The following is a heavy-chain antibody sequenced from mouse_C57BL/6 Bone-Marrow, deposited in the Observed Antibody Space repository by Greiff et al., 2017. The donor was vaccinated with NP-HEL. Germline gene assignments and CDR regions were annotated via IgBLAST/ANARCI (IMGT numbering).Heavy chain of an antibody. V-gene: IGHV10-1*01. CDR2: IRSKSNNYAT. J-gene: IGHJ2*01. CDR3: VRQRDSNYLYYFDY. D-gene: IGHD2-5*01. CDR1: GFSFNTYA. Sequence: EVKLQESGGGLVQPKGSLKLSCAASGFSFNTYAMNWVRQAPGKGLEWVARIRSKSNNYATYYADSVKDRFTISRDDSESMLYLQMNNLKTEDTAMYYCVRQRDSNYLYYFDYWGQGTTLTVSS.